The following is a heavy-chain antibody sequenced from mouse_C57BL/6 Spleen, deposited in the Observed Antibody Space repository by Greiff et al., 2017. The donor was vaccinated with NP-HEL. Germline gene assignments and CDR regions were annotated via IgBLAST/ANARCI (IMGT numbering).Heavy chain of an antibody. CDR2: IDPSDSYT. CDR3: ARKWEYYAMDY. V-gene: IGHV1-59*01. D-gene: IGHD1-3*01. J-gene: IGHJ4*01. Sequence: QVQLQQPGAELVRPGTSVKLSCKASGYTFTSYWMHWVKQRPGQGLEWIGVIDPSDSYTNYNQKFKGKATLTVDTSSSTAYMQLSSLTSEDSAVYYCARKWEYYAMDYWGQGTSVTVSS. CDR1: GYTFTSYW.